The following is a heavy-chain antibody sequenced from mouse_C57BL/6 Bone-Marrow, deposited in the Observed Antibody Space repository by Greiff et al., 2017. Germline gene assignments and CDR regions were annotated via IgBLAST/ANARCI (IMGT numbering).Heavy chain of an antibody. Sequence: EVQLKQSVAELVRPGASVKLSCTASGFTINNTYMHWVKQRPEQGLEWIGRIDPANGNTKYAPKFQCKATITADTSPTTAYLQLRSRTSEDTAIYYCARDSSGYESYWGQGTTLTVSS. CDR3: ARDSSGYESY. V-gene: IGHV14-3*01. CDR2: IDPANGNT. D-gene: IGHD3-2*02. J-gene: IGHJ2*01. CDR1: GFTINNTY.